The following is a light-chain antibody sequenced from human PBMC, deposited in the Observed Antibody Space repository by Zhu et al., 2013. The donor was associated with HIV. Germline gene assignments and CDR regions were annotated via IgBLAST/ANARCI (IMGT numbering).Light chain of an antibody. Sequence: QSALTQPASVSGSPGQSITISCTGTTNTIGSSDLVSWYQQIPAKAPKLIIYEVTERPSGVSNRFSGSKSGNTASLTISGLQPDDAADYYCCSHADTPTSAVFGGGTKVTVL. CDR2: EVT. CDR1: TNTIGSSDL. V-gene: IGLV2-23*02. J-gene: IGLJ2*01. CDR3: CSHADTPTSAV.